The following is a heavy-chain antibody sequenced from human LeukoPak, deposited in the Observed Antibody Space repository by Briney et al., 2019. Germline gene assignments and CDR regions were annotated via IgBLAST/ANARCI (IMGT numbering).Heavy chain of an antibody. D-gene: IGHD6-6*01. J-gene: IGHJ5*02. CDR3: ARRRRAARQKGWFDP. Sequence: SETLSLTCTVSGGSISSYYWSWIRQPPGKGLEWIGEINHSGSTNYNPSLKSRVTISVDTSKNQFSLKLSSVTAADTAVYYCARRRRAARQKGWFDPWGQGTLVTVSS. V-gene: IGHV4-34*01. CDR1: GGSISSYY. CDR2: INHSGST.